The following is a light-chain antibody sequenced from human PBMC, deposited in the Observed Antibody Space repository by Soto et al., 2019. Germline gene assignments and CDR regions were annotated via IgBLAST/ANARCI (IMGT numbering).Light chain of an antibody. V-gene: IGKV3D-15*01. Sequence: EIVMTQSPATLSVSPGERAILSCRASQSIGSNLAWYQQTPGQAPRLLIYGASTRATGIQARFSGSGSGTEFTLTISSLQSEDFAVYYCQQYNNRPVFGGGTKVDIK. CDR1: QSIGSN. J-gene: IGKJ4*01. CDR3: QQYNNRPV. CDR2: GAS.